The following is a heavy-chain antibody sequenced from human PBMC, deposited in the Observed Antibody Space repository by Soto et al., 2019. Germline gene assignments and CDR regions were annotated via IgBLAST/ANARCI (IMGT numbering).Heavy chain of an antibody. CDR3: AKGCSSTSCYYHPYGMDV. CDR1: GFTFSSYA. D-gene: IGHD2-2*01. Sequence: GSLRLSCAASGFTFSSYAMSWVRQAPGEGLERVSAISGSGGSTYYADSEKGRLTISRDNSKNTLYLQMNSLTAEDTAVYYCAKGCSSTSCYYHPYGMDVWGQGTTVTVSS. CDR2: ISGSGGST. V-gene: IGHV3-23*01. J-gene: IGHJ6*02.